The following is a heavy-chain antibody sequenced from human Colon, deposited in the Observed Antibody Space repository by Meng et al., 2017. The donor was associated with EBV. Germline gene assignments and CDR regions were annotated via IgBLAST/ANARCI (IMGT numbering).Heavy chain of an antibody. CDR2: ISYDGSNK. CDR3: ARGKTGTNL. D-gene: IGHD1-1*01. CDR1: GFTFNSYA. Sequence: QVQLVESGGGVVQPGRSLRLSCAASGFTFNSYAMHWVRQAPGKGLEWVAVISYDGSNKYYADSVKGRFTISRDNSKNTLYLQMNSLRAEDTAVYYCARGKTGTNLWGQGTLVTVSS. J-gene: IGHJ4*02. V-gene: IGHV3-30-3*01.